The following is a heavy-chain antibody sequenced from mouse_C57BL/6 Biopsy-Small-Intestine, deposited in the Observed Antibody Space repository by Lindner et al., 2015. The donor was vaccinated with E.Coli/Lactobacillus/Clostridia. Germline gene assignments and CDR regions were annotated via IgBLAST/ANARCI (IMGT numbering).Heavy chain of an antibody. CDR2: INPNTGDT. J-gene: IGHJ4*01. Sequence: SVKVSCKASGYTFSDYYLHWVRQAPGQGLEWMAWINPNTGDTKYGQMFQGRITLSRDTSITTAYMDLSRLRSDDTAVYYCARGGGSYPQAFDYWGQGTLVTVSS. CDR1: GYTFSDYY. V-gene: IGHV1-84*02. CDR3: ARGGGSYPQAFDY. D-gene: IGHD1-1*02.